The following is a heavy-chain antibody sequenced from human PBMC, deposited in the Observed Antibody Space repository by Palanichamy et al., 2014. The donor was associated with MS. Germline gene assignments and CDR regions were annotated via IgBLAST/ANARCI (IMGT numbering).Heavy chain of an antibody. J-gene: IGHJ3*02. D-gene: IGHD2-21*01. CDR2: IKQDGSEK. CDR3: AKHIEYDGFDI. V-gene: IGHV3-7*03. CDR1: GFTFSSYW. Sequence: EVQLVESGGGLVQPGGSLRLSCAASGFTFSSYWMTWVRQAPGKGLEWVANIKQDGSEKYYVDSVKGRFTISRDNAKNSLYLQMNSLRAEDTAAYYCAKHIEYDGFDIWGQGTMVTDSS.